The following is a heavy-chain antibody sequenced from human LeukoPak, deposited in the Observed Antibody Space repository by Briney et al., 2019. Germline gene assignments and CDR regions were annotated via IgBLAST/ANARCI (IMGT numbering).Heavy chain of an antibody. CDR3: ARIAAAGTVDY. V-gene: IGHV1-18*01. Sequence: ASVKVSCKASGYTFTSYGISWVRQAPGQGLEWMGWISAYNGNTNYAQKLQGRVTMTRDTSISTAYMELSRLRSDDTAVYYCARIAAAGTVDYWGQGTLVTVSS. CDR2: ISAYNGNT. CDR1: GYTFTSYG. J-gene: IGHJ4*02. D-gene: IGHD6-13*01.